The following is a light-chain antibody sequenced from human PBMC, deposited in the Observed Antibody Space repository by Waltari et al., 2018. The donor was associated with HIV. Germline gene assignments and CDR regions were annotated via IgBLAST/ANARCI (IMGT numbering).Light chain of an antibody. V-gene: IGLV1-47*01. Sequence: QSVLTQPPSASGTPGQRVTISCSGSSSNIGSNYVYWYQQRPGTTPKLLVYRNKQRPSGFPGRFSGSKSGTSTSLAISGLRSEDEADYYCAAWDDSLSAPVFGGGTKLTVL. CDR1: SSNIGSNY. J-gene: IGLJ3*02. CDR2: RNK. CDR3: AAWDDSLSAPV.